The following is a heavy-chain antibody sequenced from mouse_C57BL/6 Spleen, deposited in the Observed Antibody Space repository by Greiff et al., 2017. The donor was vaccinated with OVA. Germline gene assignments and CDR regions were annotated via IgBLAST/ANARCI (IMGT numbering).Heavy chain of an antibody. D-gene: IGHD1-1*01. CDR3: TRDYGSSYRWYFDV. Sequence: EVMLVESGGGLVQPGGSMKLSCAASGFTFSDAWMDWVRQSPEKGLEWVAEIRNKANNHATYYAESVKGRFTISRDNSKSSVYLQMNSLRAEDTGVYYCTRDYGSSYRWYFDVWGTGTTVTVSS. CDR1: GFTFSDAW. V-gene: IGHV6-6*01. CDR2: IRNKANNHAT. J-gene: IGHJ1*03.